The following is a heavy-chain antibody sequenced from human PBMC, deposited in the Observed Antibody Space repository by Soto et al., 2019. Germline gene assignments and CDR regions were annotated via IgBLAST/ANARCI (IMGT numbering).Heavy chain of an antibody. V-gene: IGHV1-3*01. J-gene: IGHJ6*02. D-gene: IGHD2-15*01. CDR3: VRGVCSGASCHTQENYFAMDV. CDR1: RDRFAGNY. Sequence: GAPAEVTCKACRDRFAGNYRQWVLQGLGRRLKWMGWINASKGKTTYSPKVLGRVTITRDTSARTAYVELSRLRHDDTAVDYCVRGVCSGASCHTQENYFAMDVWGQGTMVTVSS. CDR2: INASKGKT.